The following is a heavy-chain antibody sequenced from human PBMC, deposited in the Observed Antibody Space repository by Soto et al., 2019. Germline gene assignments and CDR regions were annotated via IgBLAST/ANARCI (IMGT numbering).Heavy chain of an antibody. CDR2: IYYSGST. Sequence: PSETLSLTCTVSGGSMISYYWSWIRQPPGKGLEWIGYIYYSGSTNYNPSLKSRVTISVDTSKNQFSLKLSSVTAADTAVYYCARGIAAAGGYYYGMDVWGQGTTVTVSS. V-gene: IGHV4-59*01. D-gene: IGHD6-13*01. CDR3: ARGIAAAGGYYYGMDV. J-gene: IGHJ6*02. CDR1: GGSMISYY.